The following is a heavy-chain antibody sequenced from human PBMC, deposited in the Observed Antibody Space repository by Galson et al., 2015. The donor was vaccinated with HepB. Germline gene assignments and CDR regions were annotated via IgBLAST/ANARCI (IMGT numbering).Heavy chain of an antibody. Sequence: TLSLTCAVSAGSISSGAYSWNWVRQPPGKGLEWIGNIYSSGSTYYNPSLKSRVTISIDRSMNQFSLKLNSVTAADTAVYFCARAGAPYCGGDCYSGWFDPWGQGTLVTVSS. D-gene: IGHD2-21*02. CDR3: ARAGAPYCGGDCYSGWFDP. J-gene: IGHJ5*02. CDR2: IYSSGST. V-gene: IGHV4-30-2*01. CDR1: AGSISSGAYS.